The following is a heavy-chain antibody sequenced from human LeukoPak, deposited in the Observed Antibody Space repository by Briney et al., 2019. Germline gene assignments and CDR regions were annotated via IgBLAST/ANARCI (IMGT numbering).Heavy chain of an antibody. V-gene: IGHV4-59*01. J-gene: IGHJ4*02. CDR1: GGSLSSYY. CDR2: IYYSGST. D-gene: IGHD5-18*01. Sequence: SETLSLTCTVSGGSLSSYYWSWIPQPPGKGLGWIGYIYYSGSTNYNPSLKSRVTISVDTSKNQFSLKLSSVTAADTAVYYCARLTTLDTAMVEDYWGQGTLVTVSS. CDR3: ARLTTLDTAMVEDY.